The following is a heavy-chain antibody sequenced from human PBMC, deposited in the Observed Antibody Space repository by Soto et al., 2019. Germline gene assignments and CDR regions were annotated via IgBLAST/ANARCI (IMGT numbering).Heavy chain of an antibody. Sequence: GGSLRLSCTASGFTFSSYAMSWVRQAPGKGLEWVSTISNSDDSTYYADLMRGLFIITRDNSKNTQYLRMNSLRAEDTAVYSCAKDRSSWYYFDYWGQGTLFTVAS. CDR1: GFTFSSYA. D-gene: IGHD6-13*01. V-gene: IGHV3-23*01. CDR2: ISNSDDST. J-gene: IGHJ4*02. CDR3: AKDRSSWYYFDY.